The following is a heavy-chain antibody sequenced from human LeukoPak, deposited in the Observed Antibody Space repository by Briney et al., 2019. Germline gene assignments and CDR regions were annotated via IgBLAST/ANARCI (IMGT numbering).Heavy chain of an antibody. CDR3: ARETNYYGSSGYYPTRHFDY. CDR2: IYYSGST. J-gene: IGHJ4*02. V-gene: IGHV4-59*01. D-gene: IGHD3-22*01. Sequence: SETLSLTCTVSGGSISSYYWSWIRQPPGKGLEWIGYIYYSGSTNYNPSLKSRVTISVDTSKNQFSLKLSSVTAADTAVYYCARETNYYGSSGYYPTRHFDYWGQGTLVTVSS. CDR1: GGSISSYY.